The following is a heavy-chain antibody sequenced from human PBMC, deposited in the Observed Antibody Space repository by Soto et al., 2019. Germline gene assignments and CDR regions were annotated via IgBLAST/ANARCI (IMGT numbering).Heavy chain of an antibody. CDR3: AKESGGYDSSTRYGLDV. D-gene: IGHD6-25*01. J-gene: IGHJ6*02. CDR2: IYYSGSR. V-gene: IGHV4-31*03. CDR1: GGSINTVGYY. Sequence: LSLTCSVSGGSINTVGYYWTWIRQQPGKGLEWIGYIYYSGSRDYNPSLKSRVSMSVDASKNQFSLNLTSVTAADTAVYYCAKESGGYDSSTRYGLDVWGQGTTVTVSS.